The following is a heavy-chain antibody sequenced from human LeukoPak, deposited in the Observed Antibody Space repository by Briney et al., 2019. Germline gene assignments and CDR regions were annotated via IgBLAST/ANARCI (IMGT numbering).Heavy chain of an antibody. CDR3: ARRGGSSSRRSPIDY. Sequence: GGSLRLSCTASGFTFSDYWMTWVSQAPGKGTEWVANIKQDGSQRYYVDSVRGRFTISRDNAKNSLFLQMNGLRAEDTAVYYCARRGGSSSRRSPIDYWGQGTLVTVSS. CDR1: GFTFSDYW. V-gene: IGHV3-7*01. CDR2: IKQDGSQR. D-gene: IGHD6-6*01. J-gene: IGHJ4*02.